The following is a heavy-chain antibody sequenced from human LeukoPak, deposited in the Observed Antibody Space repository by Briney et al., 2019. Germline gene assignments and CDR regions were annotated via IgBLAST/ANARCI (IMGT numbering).Heavy chain of an antibody. V-gene: IGHV3-7*01. Sequence: PGGSLRLSCAASGFTFSDYWMTWVRQAPGKGLEWVANIKYDGGETYYGDSVRGRFTISRDNSRNSLYLQINSLRAEDTAIYYCATYNYASRREYYWWGQGTVVTVSS. CDR1: GFTFSDYW. CDR2: IKYDGGET. CDR3: ATYNYASRREYYW. J-gene: IGHJ4*02. D-gene: IGHD3-10*01.